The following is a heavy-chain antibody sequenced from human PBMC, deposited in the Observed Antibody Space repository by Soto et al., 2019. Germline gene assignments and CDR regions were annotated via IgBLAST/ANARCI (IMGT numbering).Heavy chain of an antibody. V-gene: IGHV4-39*01. Sequence: PSETLSLTCTVSGGSISSSSYYWGWIRQPPGKGLEWIGSIYYSGSTYYNPSLKSRVTISVDTSKNQFSLKLSSVTAADTAVYYCARHPSVPYGDHDFDYWGQGTLVTVSS. CDR1: GGSISSSSYY. D-gene: IGHD4-17*01. J-gene: IGHJ4*02. CDR3: ARHPSVPYGDHDFDY. CDR2: IYYSGST.